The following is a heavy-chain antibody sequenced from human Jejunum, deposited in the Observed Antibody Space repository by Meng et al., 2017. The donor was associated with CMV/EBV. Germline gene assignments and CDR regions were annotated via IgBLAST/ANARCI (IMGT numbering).Heavy chain of an antibody. CDR3: AKQGYRNDLDY. J-gene: IGHJ4*02. D-gene: IGHD1-1*01. CDR1: GFSFSSFA. Sequence: EASGFSFSSFALTWVRQAPGKGLEWVSTVSATGATTYYADSVKGRFTIYSDNSRNTLYLQMNSLRVDDTALYYCAKQGYRNDLDYWGQGALVTVSS. V-gene: IGHV3-23*01. CDR2: VSATGATT.